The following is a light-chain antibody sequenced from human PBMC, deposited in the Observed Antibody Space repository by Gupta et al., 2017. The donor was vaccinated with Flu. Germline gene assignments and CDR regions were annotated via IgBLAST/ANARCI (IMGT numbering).Light chain of an antibody. Sequence: SVTMSCTGTSSDVGGYNFVSCYQLHPGKAPKVMFYDVTERPAGVPELFACSKSGNTASLTISGLQAEDEADYYCCSYAGGDTVIFGGGTKLTVL. CDR3: CSYAGGDTVI. CDR2: DVT. CDR1: SSDVGGYNF. V-gene: IGLV2-11*01. J-gene: IGLJ2*01.